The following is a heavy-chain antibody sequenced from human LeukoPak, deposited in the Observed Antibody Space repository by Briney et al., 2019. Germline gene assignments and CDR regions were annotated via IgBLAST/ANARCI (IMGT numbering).Heavy chain of an antibody. V-gene: IGHV1-24*01. J-gene: IGHJ4*02. CDR3: ARHRGSYNTDY. CDR1: GYTLTELS. CDR2: FDPEDGET. D-gene: IGHD1-26*01. Sequence: GASVKVSCKVSGYTLTELSMHWVRQAPGKGLEWVGGFDPEDGETIYAQKFQGRVTMTEDTSTDTAYMELSSLKASDTAMYYCARHRGSYNTDYWGQGTLVTVSS.